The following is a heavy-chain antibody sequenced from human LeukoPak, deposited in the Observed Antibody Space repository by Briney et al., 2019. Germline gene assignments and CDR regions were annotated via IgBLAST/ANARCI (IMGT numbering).Heavy chain of an antibody. CDR3: ARARYCSGGSCYPDAFDI. Sequence: GGSLRLSCAASGFTFSSYAMHWVRQAPGRGLEYVSAISSNGGSTYYANSVKGRFTISRDNSKNTLYLQMGSLRAEDMAVYYCARARYCSGGSCYPDAFDIWGQGTMVTVSS. J-gene: IGHJ3*02. CDR2: ISSNGGST. V-gene: IGHV3-64*01. CDR1: GFTFSSYA. D-gene: IGHD2-15*01.